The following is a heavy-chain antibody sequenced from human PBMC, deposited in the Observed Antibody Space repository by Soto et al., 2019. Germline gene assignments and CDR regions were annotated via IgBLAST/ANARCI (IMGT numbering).Heavy chain of an antibody. D-gene: IGHD7-27*01. J-gene: IGHJ4*02. CDR3: TRANWYSEY. Sequence: QVQLQESGPGLVKPSETLSLTCSVSGGSISNHYWSWIRQPPGKGLEWIGYIYYNRNTNYNPSLKSRVPMSVDTSRNQISLKLTTVTAADTAVYYCTRANWYSEYWGQGTLVTVSS. CDR2: IYYNRNT. V-gene: IGHV4-59*11. CDR1: GGSISNHY.